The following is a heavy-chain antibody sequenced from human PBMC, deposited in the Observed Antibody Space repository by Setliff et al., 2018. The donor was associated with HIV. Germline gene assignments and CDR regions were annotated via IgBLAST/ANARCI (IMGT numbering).Heavy chain of an antibody. Sequence: ASVKVSCKASGYRFTNHSIHWVQQAPGKGPHWMGRVDPANGKTIYAEKLQGRVSIIADTSIDTAYMELNSLRSEDTAVYYCAAEGNIFDLWGRGTMVTVSS. CDR1: GYRFTNHS. D-gene: IGHD1-1*01. CDR3: AAEGNIFDL. CDR2: VDPANGKT. J-gene: IGHJ3*01. V-gene: IGHV1-69-2*01.